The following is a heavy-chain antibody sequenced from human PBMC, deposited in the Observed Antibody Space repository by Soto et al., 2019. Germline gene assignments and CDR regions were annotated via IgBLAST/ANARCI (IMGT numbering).Heavy chain of an antibody. Sequence: LRLSCAAFGLTVSGKKYVAWVRQAPGKGLEWVSALYDVDDSFYADSVKGRFTTSSDSSKTTVYLQMNGLRPDDTAVYYCATWHEREHAYDVWGQGTTVTVSS. J-gene: IGHJ3*01. CDR3: ATWHEREHAYDV. CDR1: GLTVSGKKY. V-gene: IGHV3-53*01. D-gene: IGHD1-1*01. CDR2: LYDVDDS.